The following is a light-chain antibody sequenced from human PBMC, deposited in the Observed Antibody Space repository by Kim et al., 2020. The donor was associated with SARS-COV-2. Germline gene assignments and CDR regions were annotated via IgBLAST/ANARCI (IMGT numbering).Light chain of an antibody. Sequence: DIQMTQSPSSLSASVGDRVTVTCRTSQSISTYLSWYQQIPGKPPKLLIYTASTLQSGVPSRFSGRGSGTDFTLTISNLQPEDFATYYCQQSYNTPPTFGQGTKLEI. J-gene: IGKJ2*01. CDR1: QSISTY. V-gene: IGKV1-39*01. CDR2: TAS. CDR3: QQSYNTPPT.